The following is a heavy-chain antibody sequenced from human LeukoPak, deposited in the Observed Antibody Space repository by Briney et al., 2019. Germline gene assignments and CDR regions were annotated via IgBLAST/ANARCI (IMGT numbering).Heavy chain of an antibody. CDR1: GGTFSSYA. D-gene: IGHD6-13*01. Sequence: ASVKVSCKASGGTFSSYAISWVRQAPGQGLEWMGGIIPIFGTANYAQKFQGRVTITADESTSTAYMELSSLRSEDTAVYYCARDPYSSSWYGWGWFDPWGQGTLVTVSS. J-gene: IGHJ5*02. V-gene: IGHV1-69*13. CDR3: ARDPYSSSWYGWGWFDP. CDR2: IIPIFGTA.